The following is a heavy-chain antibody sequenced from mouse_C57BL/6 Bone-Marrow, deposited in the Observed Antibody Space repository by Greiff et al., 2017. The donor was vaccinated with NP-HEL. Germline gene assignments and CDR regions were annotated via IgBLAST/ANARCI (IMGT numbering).Heavy chain of an antibody. CDR3: ARHYYSSSYNYAMDD. Sequence: EVNVVESGGGLVQPGGSLKLSCAASGFTFSDYYMYWVRQTPEKRLEWVAYISNGGGSTYYPDTVKGRFTISRDNATNTLYLQMSRLKSEDTAMYSCARHYYSSSYNYAMDDWGKGTSVTVSS. CDR1: GFTFSDYY. CDR2: ISNGGGST. J-gene: IGHJ4*01. D-gene: IGHD1-1*01. V-gene: IGHV5-12*01.